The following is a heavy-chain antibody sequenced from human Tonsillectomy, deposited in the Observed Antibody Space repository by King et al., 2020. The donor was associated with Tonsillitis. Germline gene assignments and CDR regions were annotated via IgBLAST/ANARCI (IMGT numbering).Heavy chain of an antibody. J-gene: IGHJ4*02. CDR1: GFTFSSYT. CDR2: ISSGGST. V-gene: IGHV3-23*04. D-gene: IGHD3-10*01. CDR3: AKDLSSVPLAADY. Sequence: VQLVESGGGLVQPGGSLRLSCAASGFTFSSYTMNWVRQAPGQGLQWVSGISSGGSTYYTDSVRGRFTISRDNSKNTLYLQMNSLRAEDTSVYYCAKDLSSVPLAADYWGQGTLVTVSS.